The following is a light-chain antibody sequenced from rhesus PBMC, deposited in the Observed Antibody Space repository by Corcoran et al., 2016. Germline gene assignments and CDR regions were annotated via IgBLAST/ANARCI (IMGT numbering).Light chain of an antibody. V-gene: IGKV1S12*01. J-gene: IGKJ4*01. Sequence: DIQMTQSPSALSASVGDRVTIPCRASQNIYSNLAWYQQKPGKAPKLLIYAASSWQTGIPSRFSGSGSGTDVTLTFTSLQPEDSSAYYCQHYYDNPLTFGGGTKVELQ. CDR1: QNIYSN. CDR2: AAS. CDR3: QHYYDNPLT.